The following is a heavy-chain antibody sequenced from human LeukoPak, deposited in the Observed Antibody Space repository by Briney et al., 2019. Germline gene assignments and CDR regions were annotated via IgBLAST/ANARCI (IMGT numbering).Heavy chain of an antibody. CDR3: AREKGRGVISPYFDY. D-gene: IGHD3-10*01. CDR2: IYSDGST. J-gene: IGHJ4*02. V-gene: IGHV3-53*01. Sequence: GGSLRLSCAASGFGVSSNYMSWVRQAPGKGLQWVSVIYSDGSTYYEDSVKGRFTISRDNSKNTLSLQMNSLRAEDTAVYYCAREKGRGVISPYFDYWGQGTLVTVSS. CDR1: GFGVSSNY.